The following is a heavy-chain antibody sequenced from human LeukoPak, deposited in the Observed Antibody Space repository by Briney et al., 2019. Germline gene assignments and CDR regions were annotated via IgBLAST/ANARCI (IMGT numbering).Heavy chain of an antibody. J-gene: IGHJ4*02. CDR3: ARGRGYSYGYSDY. CDR1: GGSFSGHY. Sequence: PSETLSLTCAVYGGSFSGHYWSWIRQPPGKGLEWIGEINHSGSTNYNPSLKSRVTISVDTSKNQFSLKLSSVTAADTAVYYCARGRGYSYGYSDYWGQETLVTVSS. D-gene: IGHD5-18*01. V-gene: IGHV4-34*01. CDR2: INHSGST.